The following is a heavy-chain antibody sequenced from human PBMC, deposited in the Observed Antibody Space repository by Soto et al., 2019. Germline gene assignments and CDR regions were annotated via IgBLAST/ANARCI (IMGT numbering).Heavy chain of an antibody. D-gene: IGHD3-9*01. CDR3: ARDHYVYDILTGYGYYYGMDV. Sequence: SETLSLTCTVSGGSISSGDYYWSWIRQPPGKGLEWIGYIYYSGSTYYNPSLKSRVTISVDTSKNQFTLKLSSVTAADTAVYYCARDHYVYDILTGYGYYYGMDVWGQGTTVTVSS. CDR1: GGSISSGDYY. CDR2: IYYSGST. J-gene: IGHJ6*02. V-gene: IGHV4-30-4*01.